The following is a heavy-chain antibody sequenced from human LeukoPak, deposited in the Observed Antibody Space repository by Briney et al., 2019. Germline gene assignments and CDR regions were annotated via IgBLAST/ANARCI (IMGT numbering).Heavy chain of an antibody. CDR1: GFTFSNYA. J-gene: IGHJ4*02. D-gene: IGHD1-26*01. V-gene: IGHV3-23*01. CDR2: ISGSGGST. CDR3: AKLAGAAAGRNLDY. Sequence: GGSLRLSCAASGFTFSNYAMSWVRQAPGKGLEWVSAISGSGGSTYYADSVEGRFTISRDNSKNTLYLQMNSLRAEDTAVYYCAKLAGAAAGRNLDYWGQGTLVTVSS.